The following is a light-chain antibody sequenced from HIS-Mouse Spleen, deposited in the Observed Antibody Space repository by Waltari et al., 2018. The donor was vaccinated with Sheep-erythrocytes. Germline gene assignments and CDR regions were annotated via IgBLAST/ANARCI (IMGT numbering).Light chain of an antibody. CDR2: DAS. CDR1: QDISNY. J-gene: IGKJ4*02. V-gene: IGKV1-33*01. Sequence: DIQMTQSPSSVSASVGDRVTITCPASQDISNYLNWYQQKPGKAPKLLIYDASNLETGVPSRFSGSGSRTDFTFTISRLQPEDIATYYCQQYDNLLTFGGGTKVEIK. CDR3: QQYDNLLT.